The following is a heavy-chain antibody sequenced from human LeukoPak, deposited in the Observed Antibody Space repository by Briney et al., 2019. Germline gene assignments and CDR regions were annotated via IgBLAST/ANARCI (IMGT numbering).Heavy chain of an antibody. CDR1: GGSISSYY. CDR3: ARDRDYDFWSGYYRPYWYFDL. CDR2: IYYSGST. D-gene: IGHD3-3*01. J-gene: IGHJ2*01. Sequence: SETLSLTCTVSGGSISSYYWSWIRQPPGKGLEWIGCIYYSGSTNYNPSLKSRVTISVDTSKNQFSLKLSSVTAADTAVYYCARDRDYDFWSGYYRPYWYFDLWGRGTLVTVSS. V-gene: IGHV4-59*01.